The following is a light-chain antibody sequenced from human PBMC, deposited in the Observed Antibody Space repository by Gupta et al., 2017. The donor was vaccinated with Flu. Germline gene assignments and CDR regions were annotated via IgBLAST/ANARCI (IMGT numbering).Light chain of an antibody. V-gene: IGLV2-14*01. CDR1: SSDVGDYNY. J-gene: IGLJ2*01. CDR2: EVT. Sequence: QSALTQPASVSGSPGQSITISCTGISSDVGDYNYVSWYQQHPGKAPKLMIYEVTNRPSGVSNRFSGSKSGNTASLTVSGLQAGDEADYYCSSYTTNSTLVFGGGTKLTVL. CDR3: SSYTTNSTLV.